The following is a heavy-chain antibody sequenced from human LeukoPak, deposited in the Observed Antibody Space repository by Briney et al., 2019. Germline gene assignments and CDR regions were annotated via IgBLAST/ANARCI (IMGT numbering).Heavy chain of an antibody. CDR2: ISYDGSNK. V-gene: IGHV3-30-3*01. J-gene: IGHJ5*02. CDR1: GFTFSSYA. Sequence: GRSLRLSCAASGFTFSSYAMHWVRQAPGKGLEWVAVISYDGSNKYYADSVKGRFTISRDNSKNTLYLQMNSLRAEDTAVYYCARDRYIVVPGGWFDPWGQGTLVTVSS. D-gene: IGHD2-2*01. CDR3: ARDRYIVVPGGWFDP.